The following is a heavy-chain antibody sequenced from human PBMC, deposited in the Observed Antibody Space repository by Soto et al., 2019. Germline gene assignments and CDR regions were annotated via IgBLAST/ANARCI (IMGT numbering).Heavy chain of an antibody. CDR1: GFTFSSYA. J-gene: IGHJ1*01. CDR2: ISGSDSST. Sequence: PGGSLRLSCAASGFTFSSYAMNWVRQAPGKGLEWVSVISGSDSSTYYADSVKGRFTISRDNSKNTLYLQMNSLRAEDTAVYYCAKGVPGIAVAGTGYFQHWGQGTLVTVSS. D-gene: IGHD6-19*01. V-gene: IGHV3-23*01. CDR3: AKGVPGIAVAGTGYFQH.